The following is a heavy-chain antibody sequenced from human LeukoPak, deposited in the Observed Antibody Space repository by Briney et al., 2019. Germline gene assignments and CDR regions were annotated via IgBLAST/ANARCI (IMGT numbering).Heavy chain of an antibody. V-gene: IGHV4-59*12. CDR1: GGSISSYY. CDR3: AREGSLSVGPYFDY. J-gene: IGHJ4*02. Sequence: SETLSLTCTVSGGSISSYYWSWIRQPPGKGLECIGYIYYSGSTNYNPSLKSRVTISVDTSKNRFSLKLSSVTAADTAVYYCAREGSLSVGPYFDYWGQGTLVTVSS. CDR2: IYYSGST. D-gene: IGHD5/OR15-5a*01.